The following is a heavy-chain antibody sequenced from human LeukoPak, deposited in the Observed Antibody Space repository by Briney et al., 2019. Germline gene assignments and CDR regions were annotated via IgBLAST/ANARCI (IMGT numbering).Heavy chain of an antibody. Sequence: GGSLRLSCAASGFIFSNYAMSWVRQAPGKGLQWVSGISGSGGSTDYADSVKGRFTISRDNSKNTLYLQMNSLRAEDTAVYYCAKDRATDYGDYVYDYWGQGTLVTVSS. D-gene: IGHD4-17*01. V-gene: IGHV3-23*01. J-gene: IGHJ4*02. CDR2: ISGSGGST. CDR1: GFIFSNYA. CDR3: AKDRATDYGDYVYDY.